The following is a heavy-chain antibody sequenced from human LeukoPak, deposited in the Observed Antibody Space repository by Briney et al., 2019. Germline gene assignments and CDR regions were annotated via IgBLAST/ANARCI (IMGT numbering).Heavy chain of an antibody. CDR1: GGSISSYY. V-gene: IGHV4-59*01. D-gene: IGHD3-3*01. J-gene: IGHJ6*03. CDR3: ARDRRDFWRDYYYYYMDV. CDR2: IYYSGST. Sequence: SETLSLTCTVSGGSISSYYWSWIRQPPGKGLEWIGYIYYSGSTNYNPSLKSRVTISVDTSKNQFSLKLSSVTAADTAVYYCARDRRDFWRDYYYYYMDVWGKGTTVTVSS.